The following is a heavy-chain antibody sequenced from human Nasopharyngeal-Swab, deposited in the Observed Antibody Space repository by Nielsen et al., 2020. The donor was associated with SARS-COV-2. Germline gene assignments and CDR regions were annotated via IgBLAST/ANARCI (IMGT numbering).Heavy chain of an antibody. Sequence: SLKISCAASGFTFSSYGMHWVRQAPGKGLEWVSGISWNSGSIGYADSVKGRFTISRDNAKNSLYLQMNSLRAEDTALYYCAKGRWAARGQNWFDPWGQGTLVTVSS. J-gene: IGHJ5*02. D-gene: IGHD6-6*01. V-gene: IGHV3-9*01. CDR1: GFTFSSYG. CDR3: AKGRWAARGQNWFDP. CDR2: ISWNSGSI.